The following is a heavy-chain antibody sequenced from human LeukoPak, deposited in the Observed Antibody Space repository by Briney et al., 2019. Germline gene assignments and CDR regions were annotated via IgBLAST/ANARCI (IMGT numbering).Heavy chain of an antibody. V-gene: IGHV3-49*04. CDR1: GFTFGDYA. CDR3: TRDQTPYY. J-gene: IGHJ4*02. CDR2: IASETYGGTA. Sequence: PGGPLRLSCTASGFTFGDYAMTWVRQAPGKGLEWVGFIASETYGGTAEYAASLKGRFTISRDDSKSIAYLQMNSLKTEDTAVYYCTRDQTPYYWGQGTLVTVSS.